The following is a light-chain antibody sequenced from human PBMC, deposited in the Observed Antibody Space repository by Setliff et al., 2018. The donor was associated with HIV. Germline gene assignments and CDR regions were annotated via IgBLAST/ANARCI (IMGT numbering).Light chain of an antibody. J-gene: IGLJ1*01. Sequence: QPRSVSGSRGQSVILSCTGASNDVGAYDYVSWYQQHPGKTPKLIIYDVSKRPSGVPARFSGFKSGNTASLTIFGLQPEDEADYYCCSYAGSYTFVFGTGTKVTVL. V-gene: IGLV2-11*01. CDR2: DVS. CDR1: SNDVGAYDY. CDR3: CSYAGSYTFV.